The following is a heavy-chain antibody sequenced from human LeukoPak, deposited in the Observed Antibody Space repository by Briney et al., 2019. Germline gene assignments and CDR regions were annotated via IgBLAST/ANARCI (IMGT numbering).Heavy chain of an antibody. Sequence: PGGSLRLSCAASGFTFSSYGMHWVRQAPGKGLEWVAVISYDGSNKYYADSVKGRFTISRDNSKNTLYLQMNSLRAEDTAVYYCAREAGTSQGSSWLRLYYFDYWGQGTLVTVSS. CDR2: ISYDGSNK. D-gene: IGHD6-13*01. J-gene: IGHJ4*02. V-gene: IGHV3-30*03. CDR3: AREAGTSQGSSWLRLYYFDY. CDR1: GFTFSSYG.